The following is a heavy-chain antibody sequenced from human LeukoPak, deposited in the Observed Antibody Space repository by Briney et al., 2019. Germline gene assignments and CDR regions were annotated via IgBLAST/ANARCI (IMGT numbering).Heavy chain of an antibody. CDR1: GFTFKSYA. D-gene: IGHD3-22*01. Sequence: VGSLRLSCAPSGFTFKSYAMHWVRQAPGQGLEWVAVIRYDGSNKYYVASVKGRFTISRDKSKNKVHLQMNSLRSEDTAVYYCAKDYGNYYESGGLDRWGQGTLVTAS. CDR3: AKDYGNYYESGGLDR. CDR2: IRYDGSNK. V-gene: IGHV3-30*02. J-gene: IGHJ5*02.